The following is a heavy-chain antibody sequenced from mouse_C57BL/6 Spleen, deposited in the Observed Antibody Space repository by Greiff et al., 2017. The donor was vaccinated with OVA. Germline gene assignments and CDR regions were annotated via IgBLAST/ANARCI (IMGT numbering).Heavy chain of an antibody. J-gene: IGHJ1*03. CDR3: ARRYGSSPYWYFDV. V-gene: IGHV14-2*01. Sequence: VHVKQSGAELVKPGASVKLSCTASGFNITDYYMHWVKQRTEQGLEWIGRIDPEDGETKYAPKFQGKATITADTSSNTAYLQLSSLTSEDTAVYYCARRYGSSPYWYFDVWGTGTTVTVSS. CDR1: GFNITDYY. D-gene: IGHD1-1*01. CDR2: IDPEDGET.